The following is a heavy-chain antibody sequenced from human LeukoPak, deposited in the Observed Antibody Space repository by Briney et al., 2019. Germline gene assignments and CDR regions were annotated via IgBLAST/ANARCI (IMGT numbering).Heavy chain of an antibody. CDR3: AREVVGVSYYGMDV. Sequence: SETLSLTCTVSGGSISSYYWSWIRQPPGKGLGWIGYIYYSGSTNYNPSLKSRVTISVDTSKNQFSLKLSSVTAADTAVYYCAREVVGVSYYGMDVWGQGTTVTVSS. J-gene: IGHJ6*02. CDR1: GGSISSYY. V-gene: IGHV4-59*01. D-gene: IGHD2-2*01. CDR2: IYYSGST.